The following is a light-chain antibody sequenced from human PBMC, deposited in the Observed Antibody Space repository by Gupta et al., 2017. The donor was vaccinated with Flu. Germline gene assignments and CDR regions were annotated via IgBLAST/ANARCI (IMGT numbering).Light chain of an antibody. V-gene: IGLV2-14*01. CDR2: EVD. CDR1: SSYVGAYNY. Sequence: QSALTQPASLSGSPGQSITISCTGTSSYVGAYNYVARYQQHPGKAPKLIIFEVDNRPSGVSNRFSGSKSGITASLTIAGFQAEDAAHYYCSSNSGSSTLFGGGTQLTVL. J-gene: IGLJ2*01. CDR3: SSNSGSSTL.